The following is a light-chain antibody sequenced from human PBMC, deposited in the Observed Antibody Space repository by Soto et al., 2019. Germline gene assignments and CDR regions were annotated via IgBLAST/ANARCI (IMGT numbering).Light chain of an antibody. V-gene: IGKV1-5*03. J-gene: IGKJ4*01. CDR1: QSISSW. CDR2: KAS. CDR3: QQYKSYPLT. Sequence: DIQMTQSPSTLSASVGDRVTITCRASQSISSWLAWYQQKPGKAPNLLIYKASSLESGVPSRFSGSGSGTELTLTISSLQPDDFATYYCQQYKSYPLTFGGGTKVEIK.